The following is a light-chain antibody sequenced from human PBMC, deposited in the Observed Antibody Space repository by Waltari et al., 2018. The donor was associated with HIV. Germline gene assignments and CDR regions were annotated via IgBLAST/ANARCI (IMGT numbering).Light chain of an antibody. CDR1: QSISTH. CDR3: QQSFSSPRT. J-gene: IGKJ1*01. Sequence: DIQMTQCPSSLSASVGDRVTISCRASQSISTHLNWYYQKPGKAPSLLIYGASSLQSRVPSRFSGSGSWTEFTLTINGLQPGDFATYYCQQSFSSPRTFGQGTKV. CDR2: GAS. V-gene: IGKV1-39*01.